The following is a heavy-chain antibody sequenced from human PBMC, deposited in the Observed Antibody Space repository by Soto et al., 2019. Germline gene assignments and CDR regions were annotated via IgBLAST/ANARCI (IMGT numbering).Heavy chain of an antibody. CDR1: GVTFSSYG. D-gene: IGHD6-13*01. CDR3: VKGARSSSYGSFDC. Sequence: GGSLRLSGATSGVTFSSYGMHWVRQAPGKGLEWVSGIWDDGGNKYYADSVKGRFTISRDNSKNILYLEMSSLRVEDTAVYYCVKGARSSSYGSFDCWGQGALVTVSS. CDR2: IWDDGGNK. V-gene: IGHV3-30*02. J-gene: IGHJ4*02.